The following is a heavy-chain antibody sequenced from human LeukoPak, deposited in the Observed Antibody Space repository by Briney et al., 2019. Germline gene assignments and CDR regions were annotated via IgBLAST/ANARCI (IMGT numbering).Heavy chain of an antibody. CDR1: GGSFNGYY. D-gene: IGHD3-3*01. CDR3: ARGHIILDY. J-gene: IGHJ4*02. Sequence: SETLSLTCAVYGGSFNGYYWSWIRQPPGKGLEWIGEINHSGSTNYNPSLKSRVTISVDTSKNQFSLKLSSVTAADTAVYYCARGHIILDYWGQGTLVTVSS. CDR2: INHSGST. V-gene: IGHV4-34*01.